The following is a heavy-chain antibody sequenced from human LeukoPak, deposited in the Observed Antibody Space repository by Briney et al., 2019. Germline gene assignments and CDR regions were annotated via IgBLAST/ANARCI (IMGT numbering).Heavy chain of an antibody. V-gene: IGHV3-11*01. Sequence: TGGSLRLSCAASGFTFSDYYMTWIRQAPGKGLEWVSYISSSSNNIHYANSVRGRFTISRDNAKNSVYLQMNSLRAEDAAIYYCARAAGWFDPWGQGTLVTVSS. CDR3: ARAAGWFDP. CDR2: ISSSSNNI. J-gene: IGHJ5*02. CDR1: GFTFSDYY.